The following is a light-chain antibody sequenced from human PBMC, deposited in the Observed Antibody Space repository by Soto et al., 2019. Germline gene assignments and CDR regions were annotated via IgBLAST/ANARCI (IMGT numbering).Light chain of an antibody. J-gene: IGKJ1*01. V-gene: IGKV3-20*01. Sequence: EIVLTQSPGTLSLSPGERATLPCRASQSVSSSYLAWHQQKPGQAPRLLIYGASSRATGIPDRFSGSGSGTDFTLIISRLEPEDFAVYYCQQYGTSPWTFGQGTKVEIK. CDR3: QQYGTSPWT. CDR1: QSVSSSY. CDR2: GAS.